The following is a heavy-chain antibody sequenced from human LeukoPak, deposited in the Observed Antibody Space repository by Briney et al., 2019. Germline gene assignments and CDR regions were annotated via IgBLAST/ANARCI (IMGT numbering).Heavy chain of an antibody. CDR1: GGTFSSYA. CDR2: IIPILGTA. CDR3: ARIGLIVGAPFDY. D-gene: IGHD1-26*01. J-gene: IGHJ4*02. V-gene: IGHV1-69*04. Sequence: SVKVSCKASGGTFSSYAISWVRQAPGQGLEWMGRIIPILGTANYAQKFQGRVTITADKSTSTAYMELSSLRSEDTAVYYCARIGLIVGAPFDYWGQGTLVTVSS.